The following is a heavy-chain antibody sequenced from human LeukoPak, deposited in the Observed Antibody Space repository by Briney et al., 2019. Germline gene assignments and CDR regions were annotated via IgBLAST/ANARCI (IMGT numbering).Heavy chain of an antibody. J-gene: IGHJ4*02. CDR1: GGSISSYY. Sequence: SETLSLTCPVSGGSISSYYWRWIRQPAGKGLEWIGRIYTSGCTNYNPSLKSRVTMSVDKSKNQFSLKLSSVTAADTAVYYCARRGSGSPDYWGQGTLVTVSS. CDR3: ARRGSGSPDY. CDR2: IYTSGCT. V-gene: IGHV4-4*07. D-gene: IGHD3-22*01.